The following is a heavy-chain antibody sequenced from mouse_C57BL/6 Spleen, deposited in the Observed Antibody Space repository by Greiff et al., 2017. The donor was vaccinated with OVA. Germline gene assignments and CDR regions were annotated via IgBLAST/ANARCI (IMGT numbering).Heavy chain of an antibody. CDR3: ALNYDYDGWFAY. V-gene: IGHV1-82*01. Sequence: VQRVESGPELVKPGASVKISCKASGYAFSSSWMNWVKQRPGKGLEWIGRIYPGDGDTNYNGKFKGKATLTADKSSSTAYMQLSSLTSEDSAVYFCALNYDYDGWFAYWGQGTLVTVSA. CDR2: IYPGDGDT. D-gene: IGHD2-4*01. J-gene: IGHJ3*01. CDR1: GYAFSSSW.